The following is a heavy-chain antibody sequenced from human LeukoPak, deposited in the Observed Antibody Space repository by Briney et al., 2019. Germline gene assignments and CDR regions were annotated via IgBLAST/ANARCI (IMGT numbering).Heavy chain of an antibody. CDR2: INHSGST. CDR1: GGSFSGYY. J-gene: IGHJ5*02. CDR3: ARGRRWFDP. Sequence: PSETLSLTCAVYGGSFSGYYWSWIRQPPGKGLEWIGEINHSGSTNYNPSLKSRVTISVDTSKNQFSLKLSPVTAADTAVYYCARGRRWFDPWGQGTLVTVSS. V-gene: IGHV4-34*01. D-gene: IGHD1-14*01.